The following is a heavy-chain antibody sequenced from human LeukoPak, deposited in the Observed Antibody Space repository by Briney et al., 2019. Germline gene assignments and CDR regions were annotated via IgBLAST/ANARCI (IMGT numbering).Heavy chain of an antibody. CDR2: ISGSGGST. D-gene: IGHD5-18*01. J-gene: IGHJ4*02. Sequence: PGGSLRLSCAASGFTFSSYAMNWVRQAPGKGLEWVSAISGSGGSTYYADSVKGRFTISRDNSKNTLYLQMNTLRAEDTAVYYCAKDEGGQLWLRHPESDRSFRYYWGQGTLVTVSS. CDR1: GFTFSSYA. CDR3: AKDEGGQLWLRHPESDRSFRYY. V-gene: IGHV3-23*01.